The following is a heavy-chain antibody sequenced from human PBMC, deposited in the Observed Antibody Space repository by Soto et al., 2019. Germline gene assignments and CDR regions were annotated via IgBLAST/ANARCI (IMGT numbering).Heavy chain of an antibody. CDR1: GVTFSSYA. J-gene: IGHJ6*02. CDR2: IIPIFGTA. Sequence: QVQLVQSGAEVKKPGSSVKVSCKASGVTFSSYAISWVRQASGQGLEWMGGIIPIFGTANYAQKFKGRVTITAYESTSTAYVELSSLRSGGTVVYYCAREGGRGYSWMDVWGQGTTVTVSS. D-gene: IGHD5-18*01. V-gene: IGHV1-69*01. CDR3: AREGGRGYSWMDV.